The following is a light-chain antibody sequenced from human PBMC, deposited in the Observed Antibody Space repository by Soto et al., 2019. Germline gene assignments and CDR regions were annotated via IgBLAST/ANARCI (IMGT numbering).Light chain of an antibody. CDR1: QLFSSN. V-gene: IGKV3-15*01. Sequence: EIVITQSPATLYVSPGESVTLSCRASQLFSSNLAWYQHKPGQAPRLLIYGVSTRETGVQDRFSGSASGTDFTLTISSLQSEDFAVYYCQQYNNWPRTFGQGTRLEI. CDR2: GVS. CDR3: QQYNNWPRT. J-gene: IGKJ5*01.